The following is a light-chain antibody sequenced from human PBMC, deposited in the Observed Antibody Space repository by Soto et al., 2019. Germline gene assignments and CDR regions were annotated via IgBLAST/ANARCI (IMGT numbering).Light chain of an antibody. CDR1: QSVSSY. J-gene: IGKJ5*01. V-gene: IGKV3-11*01. CDR3: QHRSDWPLIT. CDR2: DAS. Sequence: EIVLPQSPATLSLSPGERDTLSCRAIQSVSSYLAWYQQKPGQAPRLLIYDASNRATGIPARFSGSGSGTDFTLTSSSLAPEDFAVYYGQHRSDWPLITFGQGTRLEIK.